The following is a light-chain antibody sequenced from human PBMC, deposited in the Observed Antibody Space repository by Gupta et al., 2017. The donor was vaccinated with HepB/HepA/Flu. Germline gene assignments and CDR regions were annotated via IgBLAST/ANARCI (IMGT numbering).Light chain of an antibody. CDR1: QDISGW. CDR2: KAS. J-gene: IGKJ3*01. Sequence: IQMTQSPSTLSASVGDRVTITCRASQDISGWLAWYQHKPGKAPKLLIYKASTLESAVPSRFSGSGSGTEFLLTITSLQPDDFATYYCQQENNPMITFGPGTKVDLK. CDR3: QQENNPMIT. V-gene: IGKV1-5*03.